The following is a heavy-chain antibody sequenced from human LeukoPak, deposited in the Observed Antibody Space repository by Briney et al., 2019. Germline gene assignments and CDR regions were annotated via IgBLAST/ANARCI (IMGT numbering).Heavy chain of an antibody. CDR2: ISSSSSYI. D-gene: IGHD1-14*01. CDR3: ATPGPEGQDAFDI. J-gene: IGHJ3*02. CDR1: GFTSSSYS. V-gene: IGHV3-21*01. Sequence: KPGRSLRLSCAASGFTSSSYSMNWVRQAPGKGLEWVSSISSSSSYIYYADSVKGRFTISRDNAKNSLYLQMNSLRAEDTAVYYCATPGPEGQDAFDIWGQGTMVTVSS.